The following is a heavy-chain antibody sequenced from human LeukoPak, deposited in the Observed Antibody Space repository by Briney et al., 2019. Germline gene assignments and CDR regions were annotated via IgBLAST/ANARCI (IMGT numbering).Heavy chain of an antibody. CDR1: GFTFSSYG. CDR3: AKVTYGSGTYGAFDY. J-gene: IGHJ4*02. Sequence: GGSLRLSCAASGFTFSSYGMSWVRQAPGKGLEWVSTISGSGDNTYYADSVKGRFTISRDNSKNTLYLQMNSLRAEDTAVYYCAKVTYGSGTYGAFDYWGQGTLVTVSS. D-gene: IGHD3-10*01. CDR2: ISGSGDNT. V-gene: IGHV3-23*01.